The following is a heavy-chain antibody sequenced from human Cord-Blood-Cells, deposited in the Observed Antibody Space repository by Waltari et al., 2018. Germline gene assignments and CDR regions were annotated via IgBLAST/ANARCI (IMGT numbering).Heavy chain of an antibody. CDR1: GYTFTGYY. V-gene: IGHV1-2*02. CDR3: ATPGIAAAGAEYFQH. Sequence: QVQLVQSGAEVKKPGASVKVSCKASGYTFTGYYMHWVRPAPGQGLEWMGWINPNSGGTNYAQKFQGRVTMTRDTSISTAYMELSRLRSDDTAVYYCATPGIAAAGAEYFQHWGQGTLVTVSS. D-gene: IGHD6-13*01. CDR2: INPNSGGT. J-gene: IGHJ1*01.